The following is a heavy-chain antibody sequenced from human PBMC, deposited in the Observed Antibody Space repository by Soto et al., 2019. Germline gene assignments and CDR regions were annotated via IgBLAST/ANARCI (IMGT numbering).Heavy chain of an antibody. CDR2: IYYSGST. CDR3: AGRGYSYGSYYFDY. CDR1: GGSISSSSYY. V-gene: IGHV4-39*01. D-gene: IGHD5-18*01. Sequence: KPSETLSLTCTVSGGSISSSSYYWGWIRQPPGKGLEWIGSIYYSGSTYYNPSLKSRVTISVDTSKNQFSLKLSSVTAADTAVYYCAGRGYSYGSYYFDYWGQGTLVTVS. J-gene: IGHJ4*02.